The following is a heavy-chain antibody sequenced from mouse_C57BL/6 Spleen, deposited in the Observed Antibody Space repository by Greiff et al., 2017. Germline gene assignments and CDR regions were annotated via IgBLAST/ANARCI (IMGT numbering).Heavy chain of an antibody. CDR2: INPSSGNT. J-gene: IGHJ1*03. Sequence: QVQLQQSGAELARPGASVKMSCKASGYTFTSYTMHWVKQRPGQGLEWIGYINPSSGNTKYNQKFKDKATLTADKSSSTAYMQLSSLTSEDSAVYFCARSDYHWYFDVWGTGTTVTVSS. V-gene: IGHV1-4*01. CDR3: ARSDYHWYFDV. CDR1: GYTFTSYT. D-gene: IGHD2-4*01.